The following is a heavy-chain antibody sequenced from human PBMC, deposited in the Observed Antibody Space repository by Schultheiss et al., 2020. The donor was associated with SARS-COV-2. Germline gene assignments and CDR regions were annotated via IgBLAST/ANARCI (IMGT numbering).Heavy chain of an antibody. J-gene: IGHJ5*02. CDR3: ARHAIVVVMGWFDP. CDR1: GGSISSGGYY. Sequence: SETLSLTCTVSGGSISSGGYYWSWIRQHPGKGLEWIGYIYYSGSTNYNPSLKSRVTISVDTSKNQFSLKLSSVTAADTAVYYCARHAIVVVMGWFDPWGQVTLVTVSS. D-gene: IGHD3-22*01. CDR2: IYYSGST. V-gene: IGHV4-39*01.